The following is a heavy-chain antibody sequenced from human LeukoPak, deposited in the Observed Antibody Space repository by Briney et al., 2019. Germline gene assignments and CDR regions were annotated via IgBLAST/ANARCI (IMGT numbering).Heavy chain of an antibody. V-gene: IGHV1-69*06. CDR3: ATDLHSSGWYYFDY. CDR2: IIPIFGTA. CDR1: GGTFSSYA. Sequence: ASVKVSCKASGGTFSSYAISWVRQAPGQGLEWMGGIIPIFGTANYAQKFQGRVTMTEDTSTDTAYMELSSLRSEDTAVYYCATDLHSSGWYYFDYWGQGTLVTVSS. J-gene: IGHJ4*02. D-gene: IGHD6-19*01.